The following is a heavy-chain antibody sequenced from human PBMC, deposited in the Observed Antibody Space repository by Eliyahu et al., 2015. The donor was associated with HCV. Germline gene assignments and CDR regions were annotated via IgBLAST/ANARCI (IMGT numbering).Heavy chain of an antibody. D-gene: IGHD2-15*01. CDR1: GFTFSSYA. J-gene: IGHJ4*02. CDR2: XYSGGSST. CDR3: AKNPVVAATTYFDY. Sequence: EVQLLESGGGLVQPGGSLRLSCXASGFTFSSYAMXWVRQAPGKGLEWVSVXYSGGSSTYYADSVKGRFTISRDNSKNTLYLQMNSLRAEDTAVYYCAKNPVVAATTYFDYWVQGTLVTVSS. V-gene: IGHV3-23*03.